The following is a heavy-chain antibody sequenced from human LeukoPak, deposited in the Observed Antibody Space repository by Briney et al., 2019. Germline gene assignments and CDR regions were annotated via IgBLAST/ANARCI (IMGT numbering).Heavy chain of an antibody. CDR3: ARDLYYYDSSGPYFQH. CDR1: GFTFSSYS. J-gene: IGHJ1*01. Sequence: PGGSLRLSCAASGFTFSSYSMNWVRQAPGKGLEWVSSISSSSSYIYYADSVKGRFTISRDNAKNSLYLQMNSLRAEDTAVYYCARDLYYYDSSGPYFQHWGQGTLVTVSS. CDR2: ISSSSSYI. D-gene: IGHD3-22*01. V-gene: IGHV3-21*01.